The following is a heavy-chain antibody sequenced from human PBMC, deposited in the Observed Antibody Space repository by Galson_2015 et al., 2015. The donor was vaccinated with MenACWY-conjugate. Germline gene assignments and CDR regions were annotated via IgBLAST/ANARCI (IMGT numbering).Heavy chain of an antibody. CDR1: GFTFSDYC. CDR3: AKTRGASFYFDS. Sequence: SLRLSCAASGFTFSDYCMHWVRQAPGKGLVWVSRINPGGSSTTYADSVKDRFTISRDNAKNTLYLQMNSLRPEDTAVFYCAKTRGASFYFDSWGQGTLVTVSS. J-gene: IGHJ4*02. CDR2: INPGGSST. V-gene: IGHV3-74*01. D-gene: IGHD1-26*01.